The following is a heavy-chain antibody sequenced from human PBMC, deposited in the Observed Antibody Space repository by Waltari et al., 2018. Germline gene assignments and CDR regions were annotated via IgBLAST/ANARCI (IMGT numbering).Heavy chain of an antibody. Sequence: EVQLVESGGGLVKPGGSLRLSCAASGFTFSSYSMNWVRQAPGKGVEWCSCLRSRSSYLFYPDSVKGPFTISRDNAKNSLYLQMNSLRAEDTAVDYLARERSASVTTVCDYWGQGTLVIVSS. J-gene: IGHJ4*02. D-gene: IGHD4-17*01. CDR2: LRSRSSYL. CDR1: GFTFSSYS. V-gene: IGHV3-21*01. CDR3: ARERSASVTTVCDY.